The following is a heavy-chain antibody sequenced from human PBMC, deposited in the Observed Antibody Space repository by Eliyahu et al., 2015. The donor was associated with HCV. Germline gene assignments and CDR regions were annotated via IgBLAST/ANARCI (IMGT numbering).Heavy chain of an antibody. Sequence: EVQLVESGGGLVQPGGSLRLSCAASGFXFGNSWXNWVRQDPGKGLEXVAXIKQGGXERDYADSVKGRFTISRDNAQNSLFLQMNSLRAEDTAVYYCARNAPLDAWGQGTLVTVAS. CDR3: ARNAPLDA. J-gene: IGHJ5*02. CDR2: IKQGGXER. V-gene: IGHV3-7*01. CDR1: GFXFGNSW.